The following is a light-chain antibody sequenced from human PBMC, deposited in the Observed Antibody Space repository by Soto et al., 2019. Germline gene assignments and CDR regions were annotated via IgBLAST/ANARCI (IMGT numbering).Light chain of an antibody. Sequence: ETVLTQSPATLSLSVGERATLSCRASQSVSWYLAWYQQKPGQAPRLLIYDASKRAAGIPARFSGSGSETDFTLTISSLEPEDFGVYYCQQRHHWLRTFGQGTKVEIK. V-gene: IGKV3-11*01. CDR2: DAS. CDR1: QSVSWY. CDR3: QQRHHWLRT. J-gene: IGKJ2*01.